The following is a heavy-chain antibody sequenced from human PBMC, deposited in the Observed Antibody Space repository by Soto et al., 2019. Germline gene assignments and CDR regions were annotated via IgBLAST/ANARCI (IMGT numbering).Heavy chain of an antibody. CDR3: AKGGWRLFDI. D-gene: IGHD3-3*01. V-gene: IGHV4-4*02. Sequence: SETLSLTCAVSGGSISSTNWWTWVRQSPGKRLEWIGEIYHSGSTNYNPSLRGRVTMSVDKSNNQFSLKMTYVTAADTAVYYCAKGGWRLFDIWGQGTMVT. J-gene: IGHJ3*02. CDR1: GGSISSTNW. CDR2: IYHSGST.